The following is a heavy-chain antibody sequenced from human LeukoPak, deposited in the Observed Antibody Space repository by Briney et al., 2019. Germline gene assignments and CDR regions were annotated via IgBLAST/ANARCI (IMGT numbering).Heavy chain of an antibody. Sequence: GGSLRLSCAASGFTFSSYWMHWVRQAPGKGLVWVSHIKSDGSSTNFADAVKGRFTISRDNAKSTLYLQMNRLRDEHTAVYYCAREFRVLPDIWGQGTMGTVSS. CDR3: AREFRVLPDI. CDR2: IKSDGSST. J-gene: IGHJ3*02. D-gene: IGHD2-8*02. CDR1: GFTFSSYW. V-gene: IGHV3-74*01.